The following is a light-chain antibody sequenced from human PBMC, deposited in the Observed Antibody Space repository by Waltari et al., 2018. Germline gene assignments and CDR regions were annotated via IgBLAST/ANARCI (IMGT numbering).Light chain of an antibody. J-gene: IGLJ3*02. CDR3: HLWDSSTVNWV. Sequence: SYVPTQPPSVSVAPGKTASITCGGDDIGSKSVPWFQQKPGQAPVLVIYYDNDRPSGIPERFSGSNSGNTATLTISRVEAGDEADYYCHLWDSSTVNWVFGGGTKLTVL. CDR1: DIGSKS. V-gene: IGLV3-21*04. CDR2: YDN.